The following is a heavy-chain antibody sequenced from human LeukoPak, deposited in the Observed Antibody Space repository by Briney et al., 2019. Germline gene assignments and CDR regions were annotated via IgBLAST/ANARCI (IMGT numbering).Heavy chain of an antibody. J-gene: IGHJ3*02. CDR2: ISSSSSYI. Sequence: PGGSLRLSCAASGFTFSSYSMNWVRQAPGKGLEWVSSISSSSSYIYYADSVKGRFTISRDNAKNSLYLQMNSLRAEDTAVYYCARDGRSSQLEAAAPGRAFDIWGQGTMVTVSS. CDR3: ARDGRSSQLEAAAPGRAFDI. D-gene: IGHD6-13*01. CDR1: GFTFSSYS. V-gene: IGHV3-21*01.